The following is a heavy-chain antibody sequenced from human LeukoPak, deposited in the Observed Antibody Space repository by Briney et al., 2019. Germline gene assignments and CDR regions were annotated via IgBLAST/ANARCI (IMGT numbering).Heavy chain of an antibody. J-gene: IGHJ6*03. CDR2: ISSSSSTI. CDR1: GFTFSTNN. Sequence: RPGGSLRLSCVASGFTFSTNNMNWVRQAPGKGLEWISYISSSSSTIFYADSVKGRFTISRDNAKNSLFLQMSSLRAEDSAVYYCARGRYMDVWGKGTTVTVSS. CDR3: ARGRYMDV. V-gene: IGHV3-48*01.